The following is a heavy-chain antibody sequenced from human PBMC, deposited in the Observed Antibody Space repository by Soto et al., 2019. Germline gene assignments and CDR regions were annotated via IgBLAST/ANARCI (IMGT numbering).Heavy chain of an antibody. CDR2: INAGNGNT. J-gene: IGHJ4*02. V-gene: IGHV1-3*01. D-gene: IGHD3-10*01. CDR1: GYTFSNYA. Sequence: GASVKVSCKASGYTFSNYAIHWVRQAPGQRLEWMGWINAGNGNTKYSQKFQGRVTITRDTSASTAYMELSSLRSEDTAVYYCAISPTMIRGVSLYYFDYWGQGSLVTVSS. CDR3: AISPTMIRGVSLYYFDY.